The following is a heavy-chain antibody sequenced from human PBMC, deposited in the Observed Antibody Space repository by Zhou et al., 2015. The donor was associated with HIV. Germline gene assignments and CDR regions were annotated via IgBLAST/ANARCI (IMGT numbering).Heavy chain of an antibody. V-gene: IGHV1-69*17. CDR2: INPMFDIK. J-gene: IGHJ3*02. D-gene: IGHD3-22*01. CDR1: GGTFSGSE. CDR3: ARSSVNHDYAFDI. Sequence: QVQLVQSGTEVKKPGSSVRVSCKASGGTFSGSEISWVRQAPGQGLEWMGGINPMFDIKNYAQRFRARLNISVDQSTSTAYMELSSLTSEDAAIYFCARSSVNHDYAFDIWGQGTKVIVSS.